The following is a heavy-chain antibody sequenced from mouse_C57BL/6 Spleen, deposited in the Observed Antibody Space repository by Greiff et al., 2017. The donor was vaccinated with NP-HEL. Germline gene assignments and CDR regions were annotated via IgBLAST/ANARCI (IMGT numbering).Heavy chain of an antibody. J-gene: IGHJ1*03. V-gene: IGHV1-52*01. D-gene: IGHD3-3*01. CDR3: ASLAGRWYFDV. CDR2: IDPSDSET. CDR1: GYTFTSYW. Sequence: VQLQQPGAELVRPGSSVKLSCKASGYTFTSYWMHWVKQRPIQGLEWIGNIDPSDSETHYNQKFKDKATLTVDKSSSTAYMQLSSLTSEDSAVYYCASLAGRWYFDVWGTGTTVTVSS.